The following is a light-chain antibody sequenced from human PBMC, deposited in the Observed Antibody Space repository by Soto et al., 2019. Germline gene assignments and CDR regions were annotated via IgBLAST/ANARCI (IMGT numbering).Light chain of an antibody. J-gene: IGLJ2*01. CDR1: SCNIGAGYD. Sequence: SVLTQPPSVSGAPGQRVTISCTGSSCNIGAGYDVHWYQQLPGTAPKLLIYGNSNRPSGVPDRFSGSKSGTSASLAISGLQAEDEADYYCQSYESSLSAVVFGGGTKLTVL. V-gene: IGLV1-40*01. CDR2: GNS. CDR3: QSYESSLSAVV.